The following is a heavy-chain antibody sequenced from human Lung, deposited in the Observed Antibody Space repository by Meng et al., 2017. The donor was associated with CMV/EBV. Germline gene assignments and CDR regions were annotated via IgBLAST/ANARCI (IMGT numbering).Heavy chain of an antibody. CDR3: ARGFSQYSTQNFFDH. CDR1: GFTFSSYA. D-gene: IGHD6-13*01. V-gene: IGHV3-23*01. J-gene: IGHJ4*02. Sequence: SCAASGFTFSSYAMTWVRQAPGKGLEWVSSVSGSGSSTYYASSLRGRLTISRDNSKNTLFLQINSLTIADTAVYYCARGFSQYSTQNFFDHWGTGNLV. CDR2: VSGSGSST.